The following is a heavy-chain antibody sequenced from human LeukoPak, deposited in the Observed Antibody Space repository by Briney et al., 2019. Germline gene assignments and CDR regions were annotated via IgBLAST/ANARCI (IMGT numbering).Heavy chain of an antibody. CDR2: VAHDEKTI. Sequence: GGSLRLSCVASGFTFTGHSMHWVRQAPGKGLEWVAVVAHDEKTIFYADSLKGRFTVSRDNSKNTVYLQMNSLRAEDTAVYYCARDVLAVTGMGVALDYWGQGTLVTVSS. J-gene: IGHJ4*02. D-gene: IGHD6-19*01. CDR1: GFTFTGHS. V-gene: IGHV3-30*04. CDR3: ARDVLAVTGMGVALDY.